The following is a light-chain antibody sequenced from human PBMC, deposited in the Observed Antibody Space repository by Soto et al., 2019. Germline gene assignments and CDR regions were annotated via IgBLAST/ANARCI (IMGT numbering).Light chain of an antibody. V-gene: IGKV3-15*01. CDR1: QSVSSN. CDR2: GAS. J-gene: IGKJ1*01. CDR3: QQYNNWPQT. Sequence: EIVVTQSPSTLSVSPGERSTLSFSASQSVSSNLAWYQQKPGQAPRLLIYGASTRATGIPARFSGSGSGTEFTLTISSLQSEDFAVYYCQQYNNWPQTFGQGTKVDIK.